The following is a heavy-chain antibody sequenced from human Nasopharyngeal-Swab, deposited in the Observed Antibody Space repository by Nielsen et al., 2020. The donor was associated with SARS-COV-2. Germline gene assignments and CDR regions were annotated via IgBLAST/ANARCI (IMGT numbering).Heavy chain of an antibody. J-gene: IGHJ4*02. CDR2: INHVGST. Sequence: SETLPLTCGVSGVSFSGFYWSWIRQSPGKGLEWIGEINHVGSTSYNPSLKSRVSLSVDSSKNQFSLKLTSVTAADTAVYFCVRTRNWGYYFDYWGQGTLVTVSS. CDR3: VRTRNWGYYFDY. D-gene: IGHD3-16*01. V-gene: IGHV4-34*01. CDR1: GVSFSGFY.